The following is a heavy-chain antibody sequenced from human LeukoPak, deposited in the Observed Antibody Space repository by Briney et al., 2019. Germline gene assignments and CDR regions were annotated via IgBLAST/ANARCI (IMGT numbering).Heavy chain of an antibody. J-gene: IGHJ4*02. CDR3: ARVDYYDSRPIDY. V-gene: IGHV4-34*01. D-gene: IGHD3-22*01. CDR2: INHSGST. Sequence: PSETLSLTCTVSGGSISSYYWSWIRQPPGKGLEWIGEINHSGSTNYNPSLKSRVTISVDTSKNQFSLKMTSVTAADTAVYYCARVDYYDSRPIDYWGQGTLVTVSS. CDR1: GGSISSYY.